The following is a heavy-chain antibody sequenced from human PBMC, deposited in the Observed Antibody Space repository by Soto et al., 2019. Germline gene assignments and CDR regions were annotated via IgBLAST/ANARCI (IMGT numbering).Heavy chain of an antibody. CDR1: GGTFSSYA. CDR3: ARDRDILTGSSYGMDV. V-gene: IGHV1-69*01. Sequence: QVQLVQSGAEVKKPGSSVKVSCKASGGTFSSYAISWVRQAPGQGLEWMGGIIPIFGTANYAQKFQGRVTITADESTSTAYMELSSLRSEDTAVYYCARDRDILTGSSYGMDVWGQGTTVTVSS. J-gene: IGHJ6*02. D-gene: IGHD3-9*01. CDR2: IIPIFGTA.